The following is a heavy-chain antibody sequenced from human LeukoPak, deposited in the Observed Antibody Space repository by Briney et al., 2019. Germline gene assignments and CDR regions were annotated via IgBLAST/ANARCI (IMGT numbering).Heavy chain of an antibody. CDR2: IWYDGSNK. D-gene: IGHD3-10*01. CDR3: ATAGSGSYSYY. CDR1: GFTFSSYG. Sequence: GGSLRLSCAASGFTFSSYGMHWVRQAPGKGLEWVAVIWYDGSNKYYADSVKGRFTISRDNSKNTLYLQMNSLRAEDTAVYYCATAGSGSYSYYWGQGTLVTVSS. J-gene: IGHJ4*02. V-gene: IGHV3-33*01.